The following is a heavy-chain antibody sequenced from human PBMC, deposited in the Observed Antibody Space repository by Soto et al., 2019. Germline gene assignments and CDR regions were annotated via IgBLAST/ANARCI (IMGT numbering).Heavy chain of an antibody. CDR2: SRNRANSYTT. J-gene: IGHJ4*02. D-gene: IGHD3-22*01. V-gene: IGHV3-72*01. CDR3: AKIYFDSSGPPDY. Sequence: EVQLVESGGGLVQPGGSLRLSCTASGFTFSDHYMDWVRHAPGKGLEWVGRSRNRANSYTTEYAASVKGRFTISRDDSKNSLYLQMISLKTADTAVYYCAKIYFDSSGPPDYWGQGTLVTVSS. CDR1: GFTFSDHY.